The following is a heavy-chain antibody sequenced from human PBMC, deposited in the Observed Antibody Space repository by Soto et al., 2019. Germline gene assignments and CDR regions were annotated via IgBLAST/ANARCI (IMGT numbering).Heavy chain of an antibody. D-gene: IGHD3-10*01. J-gene: IGHJ6*02. CDR1: GGSIISSSYY. Sequence: SETLSLTCTVSGGSIISSSYYWGWIRQPPGKGLEWIGSIYYSGSTYYNPSLKSRVTISVDTSKNQFSLKLSSVTAADTAVYYCARQGVLLRFGPLSPEGKDXWGQGTTVTVSS. V-gene: IGHV4-39*01. CDR2: IYYSGST. CDR3: ARQGVLLRFGPLSPEGKDX.